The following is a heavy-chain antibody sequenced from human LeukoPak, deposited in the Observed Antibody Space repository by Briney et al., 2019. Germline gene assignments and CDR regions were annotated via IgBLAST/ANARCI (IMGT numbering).Heavy chain of an antibody. D-gene: IGHD2-2*01. V-gene: IGHV1-69*13. Sequence: EASVKVSCKASGGTFSSYAISWVRQAPGQGLEWVGGIIPIFGTTSYARKFQGRVTITADESTSTAYMELSRLRSDDTAVYYCARGGEDIVVVPAALRGYYFDYWGQGTLVTVSS. CDR2: IIPIFGTT. CDR3: ARGGEDIVVVPAALRGYYFDY. J-gene: IGHJ4*02. CDR1: GGTFSSYA.